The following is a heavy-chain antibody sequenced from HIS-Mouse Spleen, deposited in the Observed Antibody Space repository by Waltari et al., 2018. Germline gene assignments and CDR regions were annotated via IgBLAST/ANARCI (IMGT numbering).Heavy chain of an antibody. Sequence: AASGFPFSSYAMHWVRQAPGKGLEWVAVISYDGSNKYSADSVKGRFTISRDNSKNTLYLQMNSLRAEDTAVYYCAREGGSGWYRWYFDLWGRGTLVTVSS. CDR1: GFPFSSYA. CDR2: ISYDGSNK. CDR3: AREGGSGWYRWYFDL. J-gene: IGHJ2*01. V-gene: IGHV3-30-3*01. D-gene: IGHD6-19*01.